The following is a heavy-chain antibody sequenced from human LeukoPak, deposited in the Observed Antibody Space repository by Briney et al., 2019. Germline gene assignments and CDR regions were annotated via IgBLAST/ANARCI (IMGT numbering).Heavy chain of an antibody. J-gene: IGHJ6*02. Sequence: PSETLSLTCTVPGGSITRYYWTWIRQPPGEGLEWIGYIFSNGSTNYNPSLKSRVAISLATSKRQFSLRLTSVTAADTAVCYCARDGCSSTSCYSDYYYGMDVWGQGTTVTVSS. V-gene: IGHV4-59*01. CDR2: IFSNGST. D-gene: IGHD2-2*01. CDR1: GGSITRYY. CDR3: ARDGCSSTSCYSDYYYGMDV.